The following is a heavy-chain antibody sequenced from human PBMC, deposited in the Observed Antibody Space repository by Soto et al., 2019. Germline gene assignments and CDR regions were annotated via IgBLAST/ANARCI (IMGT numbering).Heavy chain of an antibody. CDR3: ASDSHCDGGNCPMGGFDM. D-gene: IGHD2-15*01. V-gene: IGHV5-51*01. CDR1: GYTFTDYW. J-gene: IGHJ3*02. CDR2: IYPGNSNT. Sequence: GESLKISCKGSGYTFTDYWIGWVRQLPGKDLEWVGIIYPGNSNTMYSPSFQGQVTISADTALSTTYLQWDTLKPSDTAIYFCASDSHCDGGNCPMGGFDMWGQGTMVTVSS.